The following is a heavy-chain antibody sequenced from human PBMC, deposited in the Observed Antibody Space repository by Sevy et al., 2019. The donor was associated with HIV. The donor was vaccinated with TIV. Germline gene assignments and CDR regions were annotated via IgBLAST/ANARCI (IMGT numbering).Heavy chain of an antibody. J-gene: IGHJ6*03. CDR2: IYSGGST. CDR3: ARDARLDYGGNSRYYYYYMDV. Sequence: GGSLRLSCAASGFTFSSYAMSWVRQAPGKGLEWVSVIYSGGSTYYADSVKGRFTISRDNSKNTLYLQMNSLRAEDTAVYYCARDARLDYGGNSRYYYYYMDVWGKGTTVTVSS. D-gene: IGHD4-17*01. V-gene: IGHV3-53*01. CDR1: GFTFSSYA.